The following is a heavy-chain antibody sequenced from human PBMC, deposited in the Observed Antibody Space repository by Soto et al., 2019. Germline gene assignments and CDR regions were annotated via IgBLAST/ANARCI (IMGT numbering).Heavy chain of an antibody. D-gene: IGHD1-26*01. V-gene: IGHV5-51*01. CDR1: GYSFTSYW. J-gene: IGHJ6*02. Sequence: PGESLKISCKGSGYSFTSYWIGWVRQMPGKGLEWMGIIYPGDSDTRYSPSFQGQVTISADKSISTAYLQWSSLKASDTAMFYCARHKFGIVGAPWGYGMDVWGQGTTVTVSS. CDR2: IYPGDSDT. CDR3: ARHKFGIVGAPWGYGMDV.